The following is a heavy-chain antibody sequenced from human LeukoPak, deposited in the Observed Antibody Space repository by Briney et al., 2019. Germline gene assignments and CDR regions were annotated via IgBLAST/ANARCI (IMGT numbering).Heavy chain of an antibody. CDR1: GGSVSSGSYC. CDR3: ARDLYDILTGFPSYYFDY. D-gene: IGHD3-9*01. J-gene: IGHJ4*02. Sequence: SETLSLTCTVSGGSVSSGSYCWSWIRQPPGKGLKWIGYIYYSGSTNYNPSLKSRVTISVDTSKNQFSLKLSSVTAADTAVYYCARDLYDILTGFPSYYFDYWGQGTLVTVSS. CDR2: IYYSGST. V-gene: IGHV4-61*01.